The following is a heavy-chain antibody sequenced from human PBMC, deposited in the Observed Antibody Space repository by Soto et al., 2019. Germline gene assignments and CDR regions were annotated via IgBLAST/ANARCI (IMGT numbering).Heavy chain of an antibody. CDR2: IYYSGST. CDR1: GGSISSGGYY. CDR3: ARGGETDSYYYYYMDV. V-gene: IGHV4-31*03. Sequence: PSETLSLTCTVSGGSISSGGYYWSWIRQHPGKGLEWIGYIYYSGSTYYNPSLKSRVTISVDTSKNQFSLKLSSVTAADTAVYYCARGGETDSYYYYYMDVWGKGTTVTVSS. J-gene: IGHJ6*03.